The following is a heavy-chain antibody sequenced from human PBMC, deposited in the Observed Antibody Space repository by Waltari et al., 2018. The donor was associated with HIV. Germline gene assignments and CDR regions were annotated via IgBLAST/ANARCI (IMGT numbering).Heavy chain of an antibody. CDR2: IKEDGSEK. V-gene: IGHV3-7*01. CDR3: AGDEAVSSWSDH. Sequence: EVQLVESGGGLVQLGGSLRLSCVVSGFNFNTYWMIWVRQAPGSGLEWVANIKEDGSEKIYVDSVKGRFTISRNNAENSVYLEMHSLRVEDTALDYCAGDEAVSSWSDHWGQGTPVTVSS. D-gene: IGHD3-3*02. CDR1: GFNFNTYW. J-gene: IGHJ5*02.